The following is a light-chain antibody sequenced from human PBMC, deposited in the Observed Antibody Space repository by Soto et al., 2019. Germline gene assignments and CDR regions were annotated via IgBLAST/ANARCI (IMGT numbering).Light chain of an antibody. J-gene: IGKJ4*01. Sequence: DTQMTQSPSSVSASVGDRVTITCRASQGISSWLAWYQQKPGKAPKLLIFAASALKSGVQSRISGSGSGTVFTLTISSLQAEDFATYYCQQANSFPLTFGGGTKVDIK. CDR2: AAS. CDR1: QGISSW. CDR3: QQANSFPLT. V-gene: IGKV1-12*01.